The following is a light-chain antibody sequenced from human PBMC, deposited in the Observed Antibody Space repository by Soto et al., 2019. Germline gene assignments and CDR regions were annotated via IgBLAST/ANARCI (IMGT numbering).Light chain of an antibody. Sequence: QAVVTQAPSLTVSPGGTVTLTCGSSTGAVTSGHYPYWFQQKPGQAPRTLIYDTSNKHSWTPARFSGSLLGGKAALTLSGAQPEDEAEYYCLLSYGGARPGVFGGGTKLTVL. V-gene: IGLV7-46*01. J-gene: IGLJ2*01. CDR2: DTS. CDR1: TGAVTSGHY. CDR3: LLSYGGARPGV.